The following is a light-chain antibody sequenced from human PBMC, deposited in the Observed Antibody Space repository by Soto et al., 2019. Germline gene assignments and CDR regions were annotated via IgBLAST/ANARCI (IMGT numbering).Light chain of an antibody. CDR2: GAS. Sequence: EIVLTQSPGTLSLSPGERATLSCRASQSVTGSYLAWYQQKPGQAPRLLIYGASSRATGIPDRFSGSESGTDVTLTIARLEPEDFAVYYCQQYGGSPRTFGQGTKVEMK. CDR1: QSVTGSY. V-gene: IGKV3-20*01. J-gene: IGKJ1*01. CDR3: QQYGGSPRT.